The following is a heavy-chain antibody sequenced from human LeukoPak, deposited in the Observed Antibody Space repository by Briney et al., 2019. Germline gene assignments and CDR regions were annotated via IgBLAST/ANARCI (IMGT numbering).Heavy chain of an antibody. V-gene: IGHV4-59*01. CDR2: IYYSGST. D-gene: IGHD3-10*02. CDR3: CSGSYYFDY. CDR1: GGSISSYY. Sequence: PSETLSLTCTVSGGSISSYYWSWIRQPPGKGLEWIGYIYYSGSTNYNPSLKSRVTISVDTSKNQFSLKPSSVTAADTAVYYCCSGSYYFDYWGQGTLVTVSS. J-gene: IGHJ4*02.